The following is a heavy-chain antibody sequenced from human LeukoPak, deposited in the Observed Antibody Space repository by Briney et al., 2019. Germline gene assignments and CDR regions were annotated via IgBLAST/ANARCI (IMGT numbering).Heavy chain of an antibody. J-gene: IGHJ3*02. CDR3: ARVRPLFDAFDI. CDR2: INPNSGGT. D-gene: IGHD3-10*02. V-gene: IGHV1-2*02. CDR1: GYTFTGYY. Sequence: ASVKVSCKASGYTFTGYYMHWVRQAPGQGLEWMGWINPNSGGTNYAQKFQGRVTMTRDTSTSTAYMELSRLRSDDTAVYYCARVRPLFDAFDIWGQGTMVTVSS.